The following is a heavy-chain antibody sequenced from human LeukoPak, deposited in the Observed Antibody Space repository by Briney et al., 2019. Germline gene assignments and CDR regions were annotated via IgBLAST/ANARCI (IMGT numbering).Heavy chain of an antibody. J-gene: IGHJ3*01. D-gene: IGHD3-22*01. V-gene: IGHV4-30-4*01. CDR1: GGSISSGDYY. Sequence: SETLSLTCTVSGGSISSGDYYWSWIRQPPGKGLEWIGYIYYTGTTSYNPSLKSRVTISVDTSKNQFSLKLSSVTAADTAVYYCARDPALYYYDSSAQGLWGQGTMVTVSS. CDR2: IYYTGTT. CDR3: ARDPALYYYDSSAQGL.